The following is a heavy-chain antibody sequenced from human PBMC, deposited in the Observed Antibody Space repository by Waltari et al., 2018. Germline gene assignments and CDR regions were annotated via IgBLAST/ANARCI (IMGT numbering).Heavy chain of an antibody. D-gene: IGHD3-9*01. CDR1: GFLFSIHC. Sequence: EVQLLESGGGLVQPGESLRLSCAASGFLFSIHCMSRVPQATGKGLECVSVITYDGRTKYSADSVRDRFTISRDNSRNTLYLEMNSLRAEDTAVYYCARDWRRSLDFFGWLLFALDFWGQGTLVAVSS. V-gene: IGHV3-23*01. J-gene: IGHJ4*02. CDR3: ARDWRRSLDFFGWLLFALDF. CDR2: ITYDGRTK.